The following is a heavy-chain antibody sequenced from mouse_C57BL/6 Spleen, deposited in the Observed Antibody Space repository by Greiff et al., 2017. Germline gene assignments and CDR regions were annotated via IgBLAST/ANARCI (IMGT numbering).Heavy chain of an antibody. V-gene: IGHV5-17*01. CDR2: ISSGSSTI. CDR1: GFTFSDYG. D-gene: IGHD2-3*01. J-gene: IGHJ2*01. Sequence: EVQLVESGGGLVKPGGSLKLSCAASGFTFSDYGMHWVRQAPEKGLEWVAYISSGSSTIYCADTVKGRFTISRDNAKNTLFLQMTSLRSEDTAMYYCARDGRGVFDYWGQGTTLTVSS. CDR3: ARDGRGVFDY.